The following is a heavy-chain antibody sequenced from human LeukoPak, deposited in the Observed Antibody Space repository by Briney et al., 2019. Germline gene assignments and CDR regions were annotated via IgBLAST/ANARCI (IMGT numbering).Heavy chain of an antibody. J-gene: IGHJ4*02. CDR3: ARGLDYYDSSGSY. Sequence: GGSLRLSCAASGFTFSSCAMHWVRQAPGKGLEWVAVISYDGSNKYYADSVKGRFTISRDNSKNTLYLQMNSLRAEDTAVYYCARGLDYYDSSGSYWGQGTLVTVSS. CDR1: GFTFSSCA. CDR2: ISYDGSNK. V-gene: IGHV3-30*04. D-gene: IGHD3-22*01.